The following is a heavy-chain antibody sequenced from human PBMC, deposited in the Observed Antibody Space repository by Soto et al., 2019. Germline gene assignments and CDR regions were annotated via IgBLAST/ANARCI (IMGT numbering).Heavy chain of an antibody. D-gene: IGHD2-15*01. CDR2: ISPGSRYP. Sequence: PGGSLRLSCAGSGFTFGDPYMSWIRQAPGKGLEWLSYISPGSRYPAYADSVKGRFTISRDNAKRSLHLQIMSLTAEDTAIYYCVRGGGGGLFDPWGQGTMVTVSS. J-gene: IGHJ5*02. CDR3: VRGGGGGLFDP. CDR1: GFTFGDPY. V-gene: IGHV3-11*06.